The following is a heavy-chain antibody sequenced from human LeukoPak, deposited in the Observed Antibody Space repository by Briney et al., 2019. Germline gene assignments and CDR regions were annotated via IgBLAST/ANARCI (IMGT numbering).Heavy chain of an antibody. V-gene: IGHV1-46*01. D-gene: IGHD6-13*01. Sequence: ASVKVSCKASGYTFTSYYMHWVRQAPGQGLEWMGIINPSGGSTSYAQKFQGRVTMTRDTSTSTVYMELSSLRSDDTAVYYCARDLVAAAVGDYWGQGTLVTVSS. CDR1: GYTFTSYY. CDR3: ARDLVAAAVGDY. J-gene: IGHJ4*02. CDR2: INPSGGST.